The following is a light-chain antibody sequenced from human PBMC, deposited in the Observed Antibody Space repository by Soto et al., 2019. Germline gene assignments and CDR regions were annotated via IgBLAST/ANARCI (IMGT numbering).Light chain of an antibody. CDR1: GSDVGGYDY. CDR3: CLYIGATTYV. V-gene: IGLV2-14*01. CDR2: EVT. Sequence: QSALTQPASVSGSPGQSITISCTGTGSDVGGYDYVSWYQHHPGKAPKVMIYEVTNRPSGVSNRFSGSKSGNTASLTISGLLAEDEADYYCCLYIGATTYVFGTG. J-gene: IGLJ1*01.